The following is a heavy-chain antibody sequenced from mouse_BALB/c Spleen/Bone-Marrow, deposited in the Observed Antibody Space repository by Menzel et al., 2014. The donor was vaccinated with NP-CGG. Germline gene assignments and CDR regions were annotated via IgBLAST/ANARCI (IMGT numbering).Heavy chain of an antibody. CDR1: GFTFSSYG. CDR3: ARRSDYDYFDY. J-gene: IGHJ2*01. Sequence: EVKLMESGGDIVKPGGSLKLSCAASGFTFSSYGMSWVRQSPDKRLEWVATISSGGSNTFHPDNVKGRFTISRDNAKNTLYLQMSSLKSEDTAMYYCARRSDYDYFDYWGRGTTLTVSS. CDR2: ISSGGSNT. D-gene: IGHD2-4*01. V-gene: IGHV5-6*02.